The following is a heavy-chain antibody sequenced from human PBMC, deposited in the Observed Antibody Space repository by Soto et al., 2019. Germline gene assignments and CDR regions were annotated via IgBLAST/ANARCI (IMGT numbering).Heavy chain of an antibody. D-gene: IGHD4-17*01. CDR2: IIPMFGTT. J-gene: IGHJ4*02. V-gene: IGHV1-69*01. Sequence: QVQLVQSGAEVKQPGSSVKVSCKASGGTFTTYPFNWGRQAPGQGLEWMGGIIPMFGTTNYAQKFQGRVTITAGESTSTAYMELSSLRSADTAMYYCARQFTDGEYHYWGQGTLVTVSS. CDR1: GGTFTTYP. CDR3: ARQFTDGEYHY.